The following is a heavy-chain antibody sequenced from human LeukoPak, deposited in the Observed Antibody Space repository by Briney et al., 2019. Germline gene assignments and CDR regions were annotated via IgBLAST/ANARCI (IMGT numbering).Heavy chain of an antibody. Sequence: GASVKVSCKASGYTFTSYYMHWVRQAPGQGLEWMGIINPSGGSTSYAQKFQGRVTMTRDTSTSTVYMGLSSLRSEDTAVYYCARATSAATVVRDWGQGTLVTVSS. D-gene: IGHD4-23*01. V-gene: IGHV1-46*01. CDR2: INPSGGST. CDR1: GYTFTSYY. J-gene: IGHJ4*02. CDR3: ARATSAATVVRD.